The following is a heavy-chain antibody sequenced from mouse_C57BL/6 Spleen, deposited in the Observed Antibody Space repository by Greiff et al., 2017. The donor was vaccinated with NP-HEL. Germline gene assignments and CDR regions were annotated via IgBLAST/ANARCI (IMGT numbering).Heavy chain of an antibody. CDR1: GYTFTSYW. CDR2: IHPSDSDT. Sequence: QVQLQQPGAELVKPGASVKVSCKASGYTFTSYWMHWVKQRPGQGLEWIGRIHPSDSDTNYNQKFKGKATLTVDKSSSTAYMQLSSLTSEDSAVYYCAMDSGYGSSRYAMDYWGQGTSVTVSS. V-gene: IGHV1-74*01. J-gene: IGHJ4*01. CDR3: AMDSGYGSSRYAMDY. D-gene: IGHD1-1*01.